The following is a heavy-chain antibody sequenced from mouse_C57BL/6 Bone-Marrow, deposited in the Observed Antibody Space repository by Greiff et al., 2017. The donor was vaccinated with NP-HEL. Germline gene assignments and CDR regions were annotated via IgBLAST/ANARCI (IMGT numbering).Heavy chain of an antibody. Sequence: DVKVVESGPGLAKPSQTLSLTCSVTGYSITSDYWNWIRKFPGNKLEYMGYISYSGSTYYNPSLKSRISITRDTSKNQYYLQLNSVTTEDTATYYCARSNYYGSRGYWGQGTTLTVSS. J-gene: IGHJ2*01. V-gene: IGHV3-8*01. CDR1: GYSITSDY. CDR3: ARSNYYGSRGY. CDR2: ISYSGST. D-gene: IGHD1-1*01.